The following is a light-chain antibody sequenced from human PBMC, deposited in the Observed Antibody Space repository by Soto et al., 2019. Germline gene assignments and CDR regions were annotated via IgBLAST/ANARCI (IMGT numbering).Light chain of an antibody. J-gene: IGKJ4*01. CDR2: GAF. V-gene: IGKV3-15*01. Sequence: EIVMTQSPATLSVSPGETATLSCRASQSVTYNLAWYQQKPGQGPRLLIYGAFTRATGIPASFSGSGSGTKFTLPISSLQSEDFVVYYCHQYQNCRPFTFGGGTKVVIK. CDR3: HQYQNCRPFT. CDR1: QSVTYN.